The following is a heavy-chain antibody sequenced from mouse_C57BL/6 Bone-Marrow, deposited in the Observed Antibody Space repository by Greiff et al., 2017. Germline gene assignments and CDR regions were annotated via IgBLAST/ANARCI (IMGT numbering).Heavy chain of an antibody. Sequence: VKLQQSGAELVKPGASVKISCKASGYAFSSSWMNWVKQRPGKGLEWIGRIYPGDGDTNYNGKFKGKATLTADKSSSTAYMQLSSLTSEDSAVYFCAILLGAMDYWGQGTSVTVSS. CDR3: AILLGAMDY. J-gene: IGHJ4*01. CDR1: GYAFSSSW. V-gene: IGHV1-82*01. D-gene: IGHD1-1*01. CDR2: IYPGDGDT.